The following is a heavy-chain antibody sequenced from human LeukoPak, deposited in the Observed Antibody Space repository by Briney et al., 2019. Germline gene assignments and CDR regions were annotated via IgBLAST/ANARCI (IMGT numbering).Heavy chain of an antibody. CDR1: GYTLTGYY. J-gene: IGHJ4*02. V-gene: IGHV1-2*02. CDR2: INPNSGGT. Sequence: ASVKVSCKASGYTLTGYYLHWVRQAPGQGLEWMGWINPNSGGTNYAQKFQGRVTMTRDTSISTAYMELSRLRSDDTAVYYCARTYYYDSSGPPDYWGQGTLVTVSS. D-gene: IGHD3-22*01. CDR3: ARTYYYDSSGPPDY.